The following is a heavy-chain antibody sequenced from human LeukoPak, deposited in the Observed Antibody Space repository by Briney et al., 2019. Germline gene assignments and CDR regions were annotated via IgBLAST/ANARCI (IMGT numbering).Heavy chain of an antibody. CDR3: AREHSSSWCERFYYYYMDV. Sequence: PGGSLRLSCAASGFTFSSYWMSWVRQAPGKGLEWVANIKQDGSEKYYVDSVKGRFTISRDNAKNSLYLQMNSLRAEDTAVYYCAREHSSSWCERFYYYYMDVWGKGTTVTVSS. V-gene: IGHV3-7*01. CDR2: IKQDGSEK. CDR1: GFTFSSYW. D-gene: IGHD6-13*01. J-gene: IGHJ6*03.